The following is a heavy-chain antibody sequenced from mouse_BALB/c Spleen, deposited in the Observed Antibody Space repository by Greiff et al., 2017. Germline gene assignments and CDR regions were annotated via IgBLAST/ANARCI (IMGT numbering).Heavy chain of an antibody. V-gene: IGHV1-63*02. J-gene: IGHJ4*01. CDR3: ARGEVRRNYAMDY. CDR1: GYTFTNYW. CDR2: IYPGGGYT. Sequence: VQLQQSGAELVRPGTSVKISCKASGYTFTNYWLGWVKQRPGHGLEWIGDIYPGGGYTNYNEKSKGKATLTADTSSSTAYMQLSSLTSEDSAVYFCARGEVRRNYAMDYWGQGTSVTVSS. D-gene: IGHD2-14*01.